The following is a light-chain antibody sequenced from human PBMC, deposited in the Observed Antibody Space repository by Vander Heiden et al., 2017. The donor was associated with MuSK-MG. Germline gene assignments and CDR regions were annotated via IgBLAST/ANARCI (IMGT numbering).Light chain of an antibody. J-gene: IGKJ5*01. CDR3: QQSDSTPIT. Sequence: DIQMTQSPSPLSASVGDRVTITCRASQSISSYLNWYQQKPGKAPKLLIYAASSLQSGVPSRFSGSGSGTDFTLTISSLQPEDFATYYCQQSDSTPITFGQGTRLEIK. V-gene: IGKV1-39*01. CDR1: QSISSY. CDR2: AAS.